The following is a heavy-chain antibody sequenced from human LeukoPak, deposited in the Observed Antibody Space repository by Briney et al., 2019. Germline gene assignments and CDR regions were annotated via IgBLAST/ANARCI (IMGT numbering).Heavy chain of an antibody. D-gene: IGHD5-24*01. CDR2: IYSGGST. Sequence: GGSLTLSCAASGLTFSSYAMSWVRQAPGKGLEWVSVIYSGGSTYYADSVKGRFTISRDNSKNTVYLQMNSLRAEDTAVYYCARESSGWLQLFDYWGQGTLVTVSS. V-gene: IGHV3-66*01. CDR3: ARESSGWLQLFDY. CDR1: GLTFSSYA. J-gene: IGHJ4*02.